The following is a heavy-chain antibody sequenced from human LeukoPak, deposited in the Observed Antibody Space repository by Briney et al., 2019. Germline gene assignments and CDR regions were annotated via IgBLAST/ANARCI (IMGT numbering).Heavy chain of an antibody. V-gene: IGHV1-24*01. D-gene: IGHD3-10*01. CDR2: LDPEDGEP. CDR3: ATDLGVRGVLNF. J-gene: IGHJ4*02. Sequence: ASVKVSCKASGYTFTGYYMHWVRQAPGKGLDWMGGLDPEDGEPMYAQKFQGRVTLTEDTSTDTAYMELSSLRSEDTAVYYCATDLGVRGVLNFWGQGTLVTVSS. CDR1: GYTFTGYY.